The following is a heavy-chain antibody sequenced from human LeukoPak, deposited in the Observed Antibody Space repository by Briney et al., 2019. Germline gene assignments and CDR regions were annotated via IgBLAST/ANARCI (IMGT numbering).Heavy chain of an antibody. CDR3: ARQYCSGGSCYGGWFDP. CDR2: IKQDGSEK. J-gene: IGHJ5*02. D-gene: IGHD2-15*01. Sequence: PGGSLRLSCAASGFTFSSYWMSWVRQAPGKGLEWVANIKQDGSEKYYVDSVKGRFTISRDNAKNSLYLQMNSLRAEDTAVYYCARQYCSGGSCYGGWFDPWGQGTLVTVSS. CDR1: GFTFSSYW. V-gene: IGHV3-7*01.